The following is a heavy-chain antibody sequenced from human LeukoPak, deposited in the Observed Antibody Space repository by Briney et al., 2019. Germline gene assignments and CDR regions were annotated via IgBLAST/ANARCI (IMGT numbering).Heavy chain of an antibody. V-gene: IGHV3-48*02. CDR1: GFTFNTYP. CDR2: ISSNSDTI. D-gene: IGHD3-22*01. Sequence: GSLRLSCAAAGFTFNTYPMNWVRPAPGRGLEWISYISSNSDTIYYAASVKGRFTISKDNAKTSLKVQMNSLRDEDTAVYYCARGYCYGHYFDYWGQGALVTVSS. CDR3: ARGYCYGHYFDY. J-gene: IGHJ4*02.